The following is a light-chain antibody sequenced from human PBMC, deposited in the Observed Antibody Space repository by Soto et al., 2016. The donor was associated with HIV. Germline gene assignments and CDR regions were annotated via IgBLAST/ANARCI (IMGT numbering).Light chain of an antibody. V-gene: IGLV3-1*01. J-gene: IGLJ1*01. CDR1: KLGDKY. CDR3: QAWDTSTAV. CDR2: QDN. Sequence: SYELTQPPSVSVSPGQTASITCSGDKLGDKYACWYQQRPGQSPVLVIYQDNRRPSGIPERFSGSNSGNTATLTISGTQALDEADYYCQAWDTSTAVFGLGPGHR.